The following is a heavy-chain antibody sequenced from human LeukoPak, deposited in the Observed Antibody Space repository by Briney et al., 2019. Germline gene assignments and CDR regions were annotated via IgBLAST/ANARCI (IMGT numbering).Heavy chain of an antibody. CDR2: TYSGGST. CDR1: GFTVSSNY. CDR3: ARDPPYYGMDV. V-gene: IGHV3-53*01. J-gene: IGHJ6*04. Sequence: GGSLRLSCAASGFTVSSNYMSWVRQAPGKGLEWVSVTYSGGSTYYADSVKGRFTISRDNSKNTLYLQMNSLRAEDTAVYYCARDPPYYGMDVWGKGTTVTVSS.